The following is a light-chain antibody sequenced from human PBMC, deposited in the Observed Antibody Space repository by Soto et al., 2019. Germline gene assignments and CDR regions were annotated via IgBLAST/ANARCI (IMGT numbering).Light chain of an antibody. Sequence: DLQMTQSPSSLSASVGDRVTITCRASQSVDIYLHWYQHKPGKAPKLLIYAAYRLQDGVPSRFSDSGSGTDFTVTISVLQPEDFAPYYGQQTYCDPFFGKGTRLDMK. CDR1: QSVDIY. CDR2: AAY. CDR3: QQTYCDPF. V-gene: IGKV1-39*01. J-gene: IGKJ5*01.